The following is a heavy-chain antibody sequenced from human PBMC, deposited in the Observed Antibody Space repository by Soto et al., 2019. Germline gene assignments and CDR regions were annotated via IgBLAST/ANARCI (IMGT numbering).Heavy chain of an antibody. V-gene: IGHV3-48*01. CDR3: ARDQLYYNDISGRPLNAFDV. D-gene: IGHD3-22*01. Sequence: GGSLRLSCAASGFTFRNYDMNWVRQAPGKGLEWVSYIGIGSSTKYYADSVKGRFTISRDNAKNSLYLQMNSLRAEDTAVYYCARDQLYYNDISGRPLNAFDVWGQGRMVTVSS. CDR2: IGIGSSTK. J-gene: IGHJ3*01. CDR1: GFTFRNYD.